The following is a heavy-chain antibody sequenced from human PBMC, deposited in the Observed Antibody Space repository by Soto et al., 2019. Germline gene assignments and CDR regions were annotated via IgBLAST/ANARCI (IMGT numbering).Heavy chain of an antibody. V-gene: IGHV4-31*03. J-gene: IGHJ6*02. CDR3: ARVDWGSSKAMEV. Sequence: QVQLRESGPGLVKPSQTLSLTCSVSGASISAGYFWSWIRQHPGKGLEWIGYVYYSGSAYYYPSLRSRINISVDTSKNEFSLRVTSMTAADTAVYFCARVDWGSSKAMEVWGQGTTVTVAS. D-gene: IGHD3-16*01. CDR1: GASISAGYF. CDR2: VYYSGSA.